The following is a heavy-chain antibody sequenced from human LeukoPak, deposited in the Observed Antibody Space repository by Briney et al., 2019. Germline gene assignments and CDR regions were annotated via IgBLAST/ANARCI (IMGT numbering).Heavy chain of an antibody. Sequence: SETLSLTCAVYGGSFSGYYWSWIRQPPGKGLEWIGEINHSGSTNYNPSLKSRVTISVDTSKNQFSLKLSSVTAADTAVYYCASGGRFGVVNTSDYWGQGTLVTVSS. V-gene: IGHV4-34*01. J-gene: IGHJ4*02. CDR2: INHSGST. D-gene: IGHD3-3*01. CDR1: GGSFSGYY. CDR3: ASGGRFGVVNTSDY.